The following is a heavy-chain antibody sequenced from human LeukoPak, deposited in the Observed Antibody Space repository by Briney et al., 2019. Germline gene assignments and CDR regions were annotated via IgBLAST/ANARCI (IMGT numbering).Heavy chain of an antibody. CDR2: INHSGST. CDR1: GGSFSGYY. J-gene: IGHJ6*03. V-gene: IGHV4-34*01. Sequence: SETLSLTCAVYGGSFSGYYWSWIRQPPGKGLEWIGEINHSGSTNYNPSLKSRVTISVDTSKNQFSLKLSSVTAADTAVYYCARLGTTYYYGSGSYYNRGLVYYYYYMDVWGRGTTVTISS. D-gene: IGHD3-10*01. CDR3: ARLGTTYYYGSGSYYNRGLVYYYYYMDV.